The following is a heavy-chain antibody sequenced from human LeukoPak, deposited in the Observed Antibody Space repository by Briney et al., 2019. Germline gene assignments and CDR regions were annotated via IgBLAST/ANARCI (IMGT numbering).Heavy chain of an antibody. D-gene: IGHD2-15*01. V-gene: IGHV4-4*02. CDR2: IYHSGST. Sequence: SETLSLTCAVSGGSISSSDWWSWVRQPPGKGLEWIGEIYHSGSTNYNPSLKSRVTISVDKSKNQFSLKLSSVTAADTAVYYCARRGVAAITNYMDVWGKGTTVTVSS. CDR3: ARRGVAAITNYMDV. J-gene: IGHJ6*03. CDR1: GGSISSSDW.